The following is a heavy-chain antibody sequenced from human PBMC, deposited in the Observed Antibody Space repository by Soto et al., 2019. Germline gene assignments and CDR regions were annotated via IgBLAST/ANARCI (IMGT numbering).Heavy chain of an antibody. D-gene: IGHD2-2*01. J-gene: IGHJ6*02. Sequence: GESLKISCKGSGYSFTSYWISWVRQMPGKGLEWMGRIDPSDSYTNYSPSFQGHVTISADKSISTAYLQWSSLKASDTAMYYCASTVPAAINYYYYGMDVWDQGTTVTVSS. V-gene: IGHV5-10-1*01. CDR1: GYSFTSYW. CDR2: IDPSDSYT. CDR3: ASTVPAAINYYYYGMDV.